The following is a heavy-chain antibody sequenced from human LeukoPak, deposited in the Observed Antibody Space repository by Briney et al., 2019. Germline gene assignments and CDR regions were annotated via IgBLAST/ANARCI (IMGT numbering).Heavy chain of an antibody. D-gene: IGHD3-3*01. CDR1: GSTFSIYA. V-gene: IGHV3-23*01. CDR2: ISGSSSHT. CDR3: AKEADYSNAAPEWGFDS. J-gene: IGHJ4*02. Sequence: GGSLRLSCAASGSTFSIYAMSWVRQAPGKGLEWVSGISGSSSHTADADSVRGRFTISRDNTRNTLYLHMNSLRAEDTALYYCAKEADYSNAAPEWGFDSWGQGTLVTVSS.